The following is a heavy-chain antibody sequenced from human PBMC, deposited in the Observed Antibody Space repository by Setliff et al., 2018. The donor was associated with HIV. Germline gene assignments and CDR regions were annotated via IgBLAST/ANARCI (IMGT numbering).Heavy chain of an antibody. V-gene: IGHV4-31*03. D-gene: IGHD3-3*01. Sequence: LSLTCTLSGGSISTYYWSWIRQHPGKGLEWIGYIYYSGSTYCNPSLKSRVTISVDTSKNQFSLKLRSVTAADTAVYYCVSGPLSGYGYYFDYWGQGALVTVSS. CDR3: VSGPLSGYGYYFDY. J-gene: IGHJ4*02. CDR1: GGSISTYY. CDR2: IYYSGST.